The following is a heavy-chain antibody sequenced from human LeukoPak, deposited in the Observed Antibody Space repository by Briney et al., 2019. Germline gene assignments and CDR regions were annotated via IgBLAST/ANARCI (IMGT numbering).Heavy chain of an antibody. CDR2: IYHSGST. V-gene: IGHV4-4*02. Sequence: PSGTLSLTCAVSGGSISSSNWWSWVRQPPGKGLEWIGEIYHSGSTNYNPSLKSRVTISVDKSKNQFSLKLSSVTAADTAVYYCARFRYDSSGYGREVDWYFDLWGRGTLVTVSS. CDR1: GGSISSSNW. J-gene: IGHJ2*01. D-gene: IGHD3-22*01. CDR3: ARFRYDSSGYGREVDWYFDL.